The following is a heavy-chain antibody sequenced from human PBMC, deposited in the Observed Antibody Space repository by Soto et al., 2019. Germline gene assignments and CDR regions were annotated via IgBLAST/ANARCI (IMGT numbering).Heavy chain of an antibody. CDR3: ARGGCSGGSCYTDYYYYMDV. D-gene: IGHD2-15*01. CDR2: IYYSGST. CDR1: GGSISSSSYY. J-gene: IGHJ6*03. V-gene: IGHV4-39*01. Sequence: SETLSLTCTVSGGSISSSSYYWGWIRQPPGKGLEWIGSIYYSGSTYYNPSLKSRVTISVDTSKNQFSLKLSSVTAADTAVHYCARGGCSGGSCYTDYYYYMDVWGKGTTVTVSS.